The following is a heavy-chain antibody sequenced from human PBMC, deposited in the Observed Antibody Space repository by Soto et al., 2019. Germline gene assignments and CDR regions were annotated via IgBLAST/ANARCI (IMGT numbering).Heavy chain of an antibody. CDR1: GGSIRSYN. V-gene: IGHV4-59*01. CDR2: IYYSGST. Sequence: PSETLSLTCTVSGGSIRSYNWSWIRQPPGKGLEWIGYIYYSGSTNYNPSLKSRVTISVDTSKNQFSLKLSSVTAADTAVYYCARYLSFSVRGAIWFDPWGQGTLVTVSS. J-gene: IGHJ5*02. CDR3: ARYLSFSVRGAIWFDP. D-gene: IGHD3-10*01.